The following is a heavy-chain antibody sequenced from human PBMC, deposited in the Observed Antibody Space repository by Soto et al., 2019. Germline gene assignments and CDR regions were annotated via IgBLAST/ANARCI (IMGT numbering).Heavy chain of an antibody. V-gene: IGHV1-18*01. D-gene: IGHD2-2*01. CDR1: GYTFTSYG. J-gene: IGHJ6*02. Sequence: ASVKFSCKASGYTFTSYGISWVRQAPGQGLEWMGWISAYNGNTNYAQKLQGRVTMTTDTSTSTAYMELRSLRSDDTAVYYCARDIVVVPAAFYYYYYGMDVWGQGTTVTVSS. CDR2: ISAYNGNT. CDR3: ARDIVVVPAAFYYYYYGMDV.